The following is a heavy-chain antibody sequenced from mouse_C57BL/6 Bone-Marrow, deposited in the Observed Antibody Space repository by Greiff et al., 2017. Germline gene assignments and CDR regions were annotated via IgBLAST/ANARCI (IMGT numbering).Heavy chain of an antibody. V-gene: IGHV1-76*01. Sequence: QVQLQQSGAELVRPGASVKLSCKASGYTFTDYYINWVKQRPGQGLEWIARIYPGSGNTYYNEKFKGKATLTAEKSSSTAYMQLSSLTSEDSAVYFCARSTYRGDWFAYWGQGTLVTVSA. CDR3: ARSTYRGDWFAY. D-gene: IGHD2-12*01. CDR2: IYPGSGNT. J-gene: IGHJ3*01. CDR1: GYTFTDYY.